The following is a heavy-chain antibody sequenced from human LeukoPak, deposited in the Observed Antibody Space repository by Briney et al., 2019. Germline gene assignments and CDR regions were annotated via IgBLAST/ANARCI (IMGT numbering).Heavy chain of an antibody. CDR1: GYTFTSYY. CDR3: ARAGAYYYDSSDGWYFDL. CDR2: INPSGGST. V-gene: IGHV1-46*01. J-gene: IGHJ2*01. Sequence: ASVKVSCKASGYTFTSYYMHWGRQAPGQGLEWMGIINPSGGSTRYALKFQGRVTMTRDTSTSTVYMELSSLRSEDTAVYYCARAGAYYYDSSDGWYFDLWGRGTLVTVSS. D-gene: IGHD3-22*01.